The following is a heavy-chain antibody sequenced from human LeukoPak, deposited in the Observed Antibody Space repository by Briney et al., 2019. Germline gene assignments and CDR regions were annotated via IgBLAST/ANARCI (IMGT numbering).Heavy chain of an antibody. V-gene: IGHV3-23*01. CDR2: ISARGIST. CDR3: AKSFDFSNGHSPILTPFDS. D-gene: IGHD3-3*01. J-gene: IGHJ4*02. CDR1: GFTFSSSA. Sequence: TGGSLRLSCAASGFTFSSSAMSWVRQAPGKGLEWVSSISARGISTYYADSVKGGFTISRDNSKNTLYLQMNSLRGDDIGVYYCAKSFDFSNGHSPILTPFDSWGQGTLVSVSS.